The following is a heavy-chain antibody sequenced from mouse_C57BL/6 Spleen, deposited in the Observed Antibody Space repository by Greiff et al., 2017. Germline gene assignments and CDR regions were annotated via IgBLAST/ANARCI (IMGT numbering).Heavy chain of an antibody. D-gene: IGHD2-2*01. Sequence: DVKLQASGPGLVKPSQSLSLTCSVTGYSITSGYYWNWIRQFPGNKREWMGYISYDGSNNYNPSLKNRISITRDTSKNQFFLKLNSVTTEDTATYYCARGGYGNDKAWFAYWGQGTLVTVSA. V-gene: IGHV3-6*01. J-gene: IGHJ3*01. CDR3: ARGGYGNDKAWFAY. CDR2: ISYDGSN. CDR1: GYSITSGYY.